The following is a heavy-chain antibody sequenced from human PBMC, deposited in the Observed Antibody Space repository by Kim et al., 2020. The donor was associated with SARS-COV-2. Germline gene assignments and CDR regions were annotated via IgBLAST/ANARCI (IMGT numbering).Heavy chain of an antibody. CDR2: INHSGST. V-gene: IGHV4-34*01. CDR3: ARAPRGSSTAYYFDY. D-gene: IGHD2-2*01. CDR1: GGSFSGYY. J-gene: IGHJ4*02. Sequence: SETLSLTCAVYGGSFSGYYWSWIRQPPGKGLEWIGEINHSGSTNYNPSLKSRVTISVDTSKNQFSLKLSSVTAADTAVYYCARAPRGSSTAYYFDYWGQGTLVTVSS.